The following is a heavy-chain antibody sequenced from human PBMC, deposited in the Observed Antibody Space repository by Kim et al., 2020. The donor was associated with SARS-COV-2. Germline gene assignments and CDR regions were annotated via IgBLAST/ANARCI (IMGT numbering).Heavy chain of an antibody. CDR1: GFTFSHFA. V-gene: IGHV3-30*04. CDR2: LSFGGTDI. J-gene: IGHJ4*02. CDR3: ARDSGGSLDY. D-gene: IGHD3-16*01. Sequence: GGSLRLSCAASGFTFSHFAMQWVRQAPGKGLEWVALLSFGGTDIRYADSVKGRFTISRDNSKNTLYLQMNSLRGEDTAIYYCARDSGGSLDYWGQGTLVTVSS.